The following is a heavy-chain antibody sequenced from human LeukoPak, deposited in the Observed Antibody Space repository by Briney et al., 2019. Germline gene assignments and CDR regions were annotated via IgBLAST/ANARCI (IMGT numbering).Heavy chain of an antibody. Sequence: GGSLRLSCAASGFTFSSYWMSWVRQAPGKGLEWVANIKQDGSEKYYVDSVKGRFTISRDNAKNSLYLQMNSLRAEDMALYYCAKGSDYGDYVSFDYWGQGTLVTVSS. CDR3: AKGSDYGDYVSFDY. CDR2: IKQDGSEK. V-gene: IGHV3-7*03. J-gene: IGHJ4*02. CDR1: GFTFSSYW. D-gene: IGHD4-17*01.